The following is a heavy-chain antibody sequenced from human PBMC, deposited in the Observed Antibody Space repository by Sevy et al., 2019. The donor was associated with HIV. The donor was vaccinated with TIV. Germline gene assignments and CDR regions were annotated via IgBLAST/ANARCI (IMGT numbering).Heavy chain of an antibody. D-gene: IGHD3-16*01. CDR1: GFSVGSYS. J-gene: IGHJ4*02. CDR2: ISFTTNNT. Sequence: GGSLRLSCAASGFSVGSYSMNWVRQAPGKGLEWVSFISFTTNNTYYVDSVKGRFTISRDNAKNSVYLQMNSLRAEETAVYYCSSGGGYWGQGTLVTVSS. V-gene: IGHV3-21*01. CDR3: SSGGGY.